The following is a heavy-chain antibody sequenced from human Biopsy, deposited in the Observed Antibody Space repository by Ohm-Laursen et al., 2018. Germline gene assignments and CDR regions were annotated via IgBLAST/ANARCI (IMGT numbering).Heavy chain of an antibody. J-gene: IGHJ5*02. CDR3: ARDYDTSGYYYVS. D-gene: IGHD3-22*01. CDR2: IFYRGST. V-gene: IGHV4-39*01. CDR1: GGYISNNNYY. Sequence: TLSLSCTVSGGYISNNNYYWGCLRQPPGKGLEWIGSIFYRGSTHYKPSLKSRVNISVDTSKNQFSLKLNSVTAADTAVYYCARDYDTSGYYYVSWGQGTLVTVSS.